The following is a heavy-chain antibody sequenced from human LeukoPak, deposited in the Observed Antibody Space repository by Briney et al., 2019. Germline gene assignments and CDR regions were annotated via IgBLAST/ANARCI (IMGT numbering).Heavy chain of an antibody. CDR2: IYHSGST. V-gene: IGHV4-39*07. Sequence: SETLSLTCNVSGGSINSISYYWGWIRQPPGKGLEWIGYIYHSGSTYYNPSLKSRVTISVDTSKIQFSLKLSSVTAADTAVYYCAREGPHFDWLLYGDAFDIWGQGTMVTVSS. CDR3: AREGPHFDWLLYGDAFDI. J-gene: IGHJ3*02. CDR1: GGSINSISYY. D-gene: IGHD3-9*01.